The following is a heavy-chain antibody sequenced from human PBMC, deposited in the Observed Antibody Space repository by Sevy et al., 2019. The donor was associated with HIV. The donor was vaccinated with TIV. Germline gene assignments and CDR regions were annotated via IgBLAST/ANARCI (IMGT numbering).Heavy chain of an antibody. Sequence: GGSLRLSCAASGFTFSSYAMHWVRQAPGKGLEWVAVISYAGSNKYYTDSVKGRFTISRDNSKSTLYVQMNSLRPEDTAVYYCARVPLGAARYYYDYWGQGTLVTVSS. CDR1: GFTFSSYA. V-gene: IGHV3-30-3*01. D-gene: IGHD6-6*01. CDR2: ISYAGSNK. J-gene: IGHJ4*02. CDR3: ARVPLGAARYYYDY.